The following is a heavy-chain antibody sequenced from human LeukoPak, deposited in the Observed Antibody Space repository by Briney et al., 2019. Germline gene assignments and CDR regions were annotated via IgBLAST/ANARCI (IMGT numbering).Heavy chain of an antibody. D-gene: IGHD4-23*01. CDR2: IYSGGST. CDR1: GFTVSSNY. J-gene: IGHJ4*02. V-gene: IGHV3-53*01. CDR3: ARDSYGGKMRGSY. Sequence: GGSLRLSCAASGFTVSSNYMSWVRQAPGKGLEWVSVIYSGGSTYYADSVKGRFTISRDNSKNTLYLHMNSLRAEDTAVYYCARDSYGGKMRGSYWGQGTLVTVSS.